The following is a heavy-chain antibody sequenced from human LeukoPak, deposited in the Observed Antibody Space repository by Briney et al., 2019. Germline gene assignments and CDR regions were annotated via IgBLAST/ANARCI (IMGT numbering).Heavy chain of an antibody. CDR2: FDPEDGET. CDR1: GYTLTELS. D-gene: IGHD3-22*01. CDR3: ATKTPYYYDSSGYFGLDY. Sequence: ASVKVSCKVSGYTLTELSMHWVRQAPGKGLEWMGGFDPEDGETIYAQKFQGRVTMTEDTSTDTAYMEPSSLRSEDTAVYYCATKTPYYYDSSGYFGLDYWGQGTLVTVSS. V-gene: IGHV1-24*01. J-gene: IGHJ4*02.